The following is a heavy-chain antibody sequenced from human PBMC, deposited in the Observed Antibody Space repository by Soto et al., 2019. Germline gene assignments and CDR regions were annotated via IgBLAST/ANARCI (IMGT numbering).Heavy chain of an antibody. CDR2: ITGTGDAT. Sequence: GGSLRLSCAASGFTFSNYAMSWVRQAPGRGLDWVSAITGTGDATWYPDSVKGRFTISRDNSKNMVYLQMNSLRAEDTAIYYCARDRNSPRDQFDSWGQGTLVTVSS. V-gene: IGHV3-23*01. J-gene: IGHJ4*02. D-gene: IGHD1-1*01. CDR3: ARDRNSPRDQFDS. CDR1: GFTFSNYA.